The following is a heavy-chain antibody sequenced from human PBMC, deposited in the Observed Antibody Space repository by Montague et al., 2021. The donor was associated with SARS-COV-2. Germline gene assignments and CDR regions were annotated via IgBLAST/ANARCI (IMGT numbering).Heavy chain of an antibody. J-gene: IGHJ3*01. CDR2: INDSGST. D-gene: IGHD3-16*01. CDR3: ARFEGGFWRDSVVFEV. CDR1: GGSFGGYY. V-gene: IGHV4-34*10. Sequence: SETLSLTCAVYGGSFGGYYWSWIRRPPGKGLEWIGEINDSGSTKYNPSLRSRFIMSVDRSKNQVSLKVNAVTAADTAFYFCARFEGGFWRDSVVFEVWGPGTLVTVSS.